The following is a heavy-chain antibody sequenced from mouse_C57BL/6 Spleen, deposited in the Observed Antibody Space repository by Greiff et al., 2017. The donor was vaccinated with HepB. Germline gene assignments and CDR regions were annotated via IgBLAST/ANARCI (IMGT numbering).Heavy chain of an antibody. CDR1: GFTFSDYG. D-gene: IGHD1-1*01. Sequence: EVMLVESGEGLVKPGGSLKLSCAASGFTFSDYGMHWVRQAPEKGLEWVAYISSGSSTIYYADTVKGRFTISRDNAKNTLFLQMTSLRSEDTAMYYCARYYYGRAMDYWGQGTSVTVSS. V-gene: IGHV5-17*01. CDR3: ARYYYGRAMDY. CDR2: ISSGSSTI. J-gene: IGHJ4*01.